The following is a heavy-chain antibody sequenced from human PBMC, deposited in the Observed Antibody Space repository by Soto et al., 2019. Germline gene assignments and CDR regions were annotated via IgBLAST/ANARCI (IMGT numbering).Heavy chain of an antibody. V-gene: IGHV3-48*03. J-gene: IGHJ6*02. CDR3: ARDPEYYDFWSGYRTDGMDV. Sequence: PEGSLRLSCAASGFTFSSHVMHWVRQAPGKGLEWVSYISSSGSTIYYADSVKGRFTISRDNAKNSLYLQMNSLRAEDTAVYYCARDPEYYDFWSGYRTDGMDVWGQGTTVTVSS. D-gene: IGHD3-3*01. CDR1: GFTFSSHV. CDR2: ISSSGSTI.